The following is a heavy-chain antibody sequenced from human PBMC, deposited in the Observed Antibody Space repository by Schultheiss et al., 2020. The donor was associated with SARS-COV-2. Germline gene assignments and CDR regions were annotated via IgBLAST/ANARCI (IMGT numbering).Heavy chain of an antibody. CDR3: AREWLPYDAFDI. Sequence: GSLRLSCTVSGGSISSYYWSWIRQPAGKGLEWIGRIYTSGSTNYNPSLKSRVTMSVDTSKNQFSLKLSSVTAADTAVYYCAREWLPYDAFDIWGQGTMVTVS. CDR2: IYTSGST. CDR1: GGSISSYY. J-gene: IGHJ3*02. D-gene: IGHD3-22*01. V-gene: IGHV4-4*07.